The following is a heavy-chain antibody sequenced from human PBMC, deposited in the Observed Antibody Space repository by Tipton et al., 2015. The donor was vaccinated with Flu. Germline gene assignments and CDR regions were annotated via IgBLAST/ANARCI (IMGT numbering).Heavy chain of an antibody. CDR1: GDSIISYL. Sequence: TLSLTCTVSGDSIISYLWSWIRQPPGRGLEWIGYVYYSGSTNYNPSLKSRVTMTIDTSKNQFSLNLSSVTAADTAVYYCARGVRGSGIDYWGQGSRVTVSS. CDR3: ARGVRGSGIDY. D-gene: IGHD1-26*01. V-gene: IGHV4-59*01. CDR2: VYYSGST. J-gene: IGHJ4*02.